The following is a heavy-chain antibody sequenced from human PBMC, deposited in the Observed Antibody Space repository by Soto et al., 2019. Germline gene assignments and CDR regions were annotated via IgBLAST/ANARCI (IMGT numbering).Heavy chain of an antibody. CDR1: GGSISSGGYH. V-gene: IGHV4-31*03. Sequence: SETLSLTCSVSGGSISSGGYHWSWIRQHPGKGLEWIGYIYYRGTTYYNPALKSRVTISVDTSKNQFSLKLSSVTAADTAVYYCARGEGVAPYYYYYGMDVWGQGTTVTVSS. D-gene: IGHD3-3*01. J-gene: IGHJ6*02. CDR3: ARGEGVAPYYYYYGMDV. CDR2: IYYRGTT.